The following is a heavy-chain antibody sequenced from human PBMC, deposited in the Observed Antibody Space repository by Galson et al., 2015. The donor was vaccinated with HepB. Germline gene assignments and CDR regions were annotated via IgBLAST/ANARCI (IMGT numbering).Heavy chain of an antibody. J-gene: IGHJ4*02. V-gene: IGHV3-23*01. CDR2: ISGDGGRT. CDR1: GFSFTSHA. Sequence: SLRLSCAASGFSFTSHAMTWVRQAPGKGLEWVSSISGDGGRTHNADSVKGRFAISRDNPRKILYLQMNSLRVEDTAVYYCARVDVSLWFGERRGYFDHWGQGTLVTVSS. D-gene: IGHD3-10*01. CDR3: ARVDVSLWFGERRGYFDH.